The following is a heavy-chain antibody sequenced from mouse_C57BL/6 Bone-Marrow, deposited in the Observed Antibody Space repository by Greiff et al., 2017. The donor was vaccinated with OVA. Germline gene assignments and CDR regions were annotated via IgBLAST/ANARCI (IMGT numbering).Heavy chain of an antibody. J-gene: IGHJ3*01. CDR3: ARHEEGVYYGNYAWFAY. CDR1: GYTFTEYT. D-gene: IGHD2-1*01. CDR2: FYPGSGSI. V-gene: IGHV1-62-2*01. Sequence: QVQLKESGAELVKPGASVKLSCKASGYTFTEYTIHWVKQRSGQGLEWIGWFYPGSGSIKYNEKFKDKATLTADKSSSTVYMELSRLTSEDSAVYFCARHEEGVYYGNYAWFAYWGQGTLVTVSA.